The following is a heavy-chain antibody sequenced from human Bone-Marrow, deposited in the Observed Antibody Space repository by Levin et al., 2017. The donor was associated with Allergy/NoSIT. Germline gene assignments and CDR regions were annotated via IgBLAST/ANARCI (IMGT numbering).Heavy chain of an antibody. D-gene: IGHD1-1*01. CDR2: IKKDGSEK. CDR3: ARDYNWATDY. Sequence: ASVKVSCTTSGFTFSSFWMSWVRQAPGKGLEWVATIKKDGSEKYYVDSVKGRFTISKDSAKNSLHLQMNSLRADDTAVYYCARDYNWATDYWGQGTLVTVSS. CDR1: GFTFSSFW. V-gene: IGHV3-7*01. J-gene: IGHJ4*01.